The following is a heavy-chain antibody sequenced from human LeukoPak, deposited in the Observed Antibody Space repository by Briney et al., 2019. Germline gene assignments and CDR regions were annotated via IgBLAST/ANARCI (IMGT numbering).Heavy chain of an antibody. CDR2: INHSGST. J-gene: IGHJ4*02. CDR3: ARVRRGMVGY. V-gene: IGHV4-34*01. D-gene: IGHD3-10*01. Sequence: SETLSLTCAVYGGSFSGYYWSWIRQPPGKGLEWIGEINHSGSTNYNPSLKSRVTISVDTSKNQFSLKLGSVTAADTAVYYCARVRRGMVGYWGQGTLVTVSS. CDR1: GGSFSGYY.